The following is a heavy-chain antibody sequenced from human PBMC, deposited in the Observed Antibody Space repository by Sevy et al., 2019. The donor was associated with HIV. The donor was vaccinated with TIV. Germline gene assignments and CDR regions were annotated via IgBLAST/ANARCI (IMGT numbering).Heavy chain of an antibody. J-gene: IGHJ5*02. CDR1: GFTFSTYS. Sequence: GGSLRLSCKASGFTFSTYSMHWVRQAPGKGLEWVSSISRTSTTTYYADSAKGRFTISRDNAKNSLYLQMNSLRDEDTVGYYCAGEEYYYDSREENWFDPWGQGTLVTVSS. V-gene: IGHV3-48*02. CDR2: ISRTSTTT. CDR3: AGEEYYYDSREENWFDP. D-gene: IGHD3-22*01.